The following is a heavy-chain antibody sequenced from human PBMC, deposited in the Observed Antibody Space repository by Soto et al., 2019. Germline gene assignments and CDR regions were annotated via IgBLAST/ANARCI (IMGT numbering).Heavy chain of an antibody. CDR1: GGLFNTYA. J-gene: IGHJ6*02. CDR2: IVPIFGTP. V-gene: IGHV1-69*01. CDR3: ARAKAGTDDQHGMDV. Sequence: QVQLVQSGAEVKKPGSSVKVSCAGSGGLFNTYAVSWVRQTPGHGLEWMGGIVPIFGTPNYAQKFQDRVTITADESTSTAYMELSSLTSEDTAMYFCARAKAGTDDQHGMDVWGQGTTVIVSS. D-gene: IGHD6-13*01.